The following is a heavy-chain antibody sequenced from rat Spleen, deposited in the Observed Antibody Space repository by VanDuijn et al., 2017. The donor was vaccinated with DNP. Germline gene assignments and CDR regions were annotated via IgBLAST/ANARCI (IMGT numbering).Heavy chain of an antibody. Sequence: EVKLVESGGGLVQPGRSLKLSCAASGFTFYVYWMGWVRQAPKKGLEWVASISPSGGSTYYRDSVKGRFTVSRDNAKSSLYLQMNSLRSEDTATYYCARHESTAPYYFDYWGQGVMVTVSS. CDR2: ISPSGGST. J-gene: IGHJ2*01. CDR3: ARHESTAPYYFDY. D-gene: IGHD1-11*01. CDR1: GFTFYVYW. V-gene: IGHV5-25*01.